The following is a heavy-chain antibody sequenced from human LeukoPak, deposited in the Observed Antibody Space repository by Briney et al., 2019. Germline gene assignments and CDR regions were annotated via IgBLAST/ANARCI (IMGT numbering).Heavy chain of an antibody. CDR3: ARGSTLIRGFDY. CDR2: INHSGST. V-gene: IGHV4-34*09. D-gene: IGHD3-10*01. CDR1: GGPFSGYY. Sequence: SETLSLTCAVYGGPFSGYYWRWIRQPPGKGLEWIGEINHSGSTNYNPSLKSRVTISVDTSKNQFSLKLSSVTAADTAVYYCARGSTLIRGFDYWGQGTLVTVSS. J-gene: IGHJ4*02.